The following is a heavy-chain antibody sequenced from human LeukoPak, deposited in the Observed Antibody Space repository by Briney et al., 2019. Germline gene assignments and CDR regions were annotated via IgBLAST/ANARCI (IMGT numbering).Heavy chain of an antibody. D-gene: IGHD3-10*01. V-gene: IGHV1-69*13. CDR3: ARESDCPRVLAVGSCFFDA. CDR1: RGTFTSAT. CDR2: GSSIFRSV. J-gene: IGHJ3*01. Sequence: SVKVSCKLSRGTFTSATISGVRQTPGQEVESVGGGSSIFRSVNYETKFQGRVTITGDECTKTVSMEVSSLQAEDVAIYYCARESDCPRVLAVGSCFFDAWGQGTLVTVSS.